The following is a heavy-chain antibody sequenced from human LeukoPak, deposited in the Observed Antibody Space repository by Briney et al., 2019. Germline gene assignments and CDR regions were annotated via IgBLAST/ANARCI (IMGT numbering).Heavy chain of an antibody. CDR3: ARNYDIYYDY. V-gene: IGHV1-18*04. J-gene: IGHJ4*02. Sequence: ASVKVSCKASGYTFTSYYMHWVRQAPGQGLEWMGWISAYNGNTNYAQKLQGRVTMTTDTSTSTAYMELRSLRSDDTAVYYCARNYDIYYDYWGQGTLVTVSS. D-gene: IGHD3-9*01. CDR1: GYTFTSYY. CDR2: ISAYNGNT.